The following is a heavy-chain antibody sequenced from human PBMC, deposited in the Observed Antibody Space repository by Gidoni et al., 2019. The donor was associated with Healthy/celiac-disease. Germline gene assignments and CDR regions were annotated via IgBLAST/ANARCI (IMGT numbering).Heavy chain of an antibody. J-gene: IGHJ4*02. V-gene: IGHV1-24*01. CDR1: GYTLTELS. D-gene: IGHD3-22*01. CDR2: FDPEDGET. CDR3: ATDVLPRGFTRYYDSSGLKPRFDY. Sequence: QVQLVQSGAEVKKPGASVKVSCKVSGYTLTELSMHWVRPAPGKGLEWMGGFDPEDGETIYAQKVQGRVTMTEDTSTDTAYRELSSLRSEDTAVYYCATDVLPRGFTRYYDSSGLKPRFDYWGQGTLVTVSS.